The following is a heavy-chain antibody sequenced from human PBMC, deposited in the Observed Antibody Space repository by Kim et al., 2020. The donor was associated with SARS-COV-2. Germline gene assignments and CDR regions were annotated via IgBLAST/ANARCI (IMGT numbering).Heavy chain of an antibody. CDR3: ARDLTNTAMEADGY. J-gene: IGHJ4*02. D-gene: IGHD5-18*01. Sequence: ADSVTGRFTISRDNTTNSLYLQMNSLRAEDTAVYYCARDLTNTAMEADGYWGQGTLVTVSS. V-gene: IGHV3-11*04.